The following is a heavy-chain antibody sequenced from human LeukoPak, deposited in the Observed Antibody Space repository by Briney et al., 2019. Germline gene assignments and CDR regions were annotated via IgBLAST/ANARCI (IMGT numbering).Heavy chain of an antibody. J-gene: IGHJ6*02. CDR3: ARVIGYCSSTSCYDYYYYGMDV. V-gene: IGHV3-33*01. CDR1: GFLFSSYG. D-gene: IGHD2-2*01. Sequence: GGSLRLSCAASGFLFSSYGMHWVRQAPGKGLEWVAVIWYDGSNKYYADSVKGRFTISRDNSKNTLYLQMNSLRAEDTAVYYCARVIGYCSSTSCYDYYYYGMDVWGQGTTVTVSS. CDR2: IWYDGSNK.